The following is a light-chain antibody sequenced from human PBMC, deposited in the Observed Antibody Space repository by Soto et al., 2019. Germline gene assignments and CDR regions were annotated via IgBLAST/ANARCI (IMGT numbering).Light chain of an antibody. J-gene: IGLJ2*01. CDR2: QDD. CDR1: KLGDKY. Sequence: SYELSQPPSVSVSPGQTATIACSGDKLGDKYAYWYQQKPGRSPVLVIYQDDQRPSGIPERFSGSNSGDTATLTISGTQTMDEADYYCQAWDSSNYVVFGGGTKLTVL. CDR3: QAWDSSNYVV. V-gene: IGLV3-1*01.